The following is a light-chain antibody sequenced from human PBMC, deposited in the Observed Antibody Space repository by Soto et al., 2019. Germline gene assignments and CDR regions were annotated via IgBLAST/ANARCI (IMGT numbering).Light chain of an antibody. CDR1: QSINSN. V-gene: IGKV3-15*01. CDR2: GAS. Sequence: EIVMTQSLGTLSVSPGERATLYCRASQSINSNLAWYQQKPGQAPRLLLYGASTRATGVPARFSGSGSGTEFTLTISSLQSEDFAVYYCHQYNNWPYTFGQGTKLEIK. CDR3: HQYNNWPYT. J-gene: IGKJ2*01.